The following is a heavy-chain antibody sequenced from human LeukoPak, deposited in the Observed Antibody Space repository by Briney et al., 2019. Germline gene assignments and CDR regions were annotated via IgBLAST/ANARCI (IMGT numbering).Heavy chain of an antibody. CDR2: IYYSGST. CDR3: ARDIYYYDILTGYYNSAFDI. V-gene: IGHV4-30-4*01. J-gene: IGHJ3*02. Sequence: SETLSLTCTVSGGSISSGDYHWSWIRQPPGKGLEWIGYIYYSGSTYYNPSLKSRVTISVDTSKNQFSLKLSSVTAADTAVYYCARDIYYYDILTGYYNSAFDIWGQGTMVTVSS. CDR1: GGSISSGDYH. D-gene: IGHD3-9*01.